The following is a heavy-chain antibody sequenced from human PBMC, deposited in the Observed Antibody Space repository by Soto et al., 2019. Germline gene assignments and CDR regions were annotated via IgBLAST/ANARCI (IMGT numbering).Heavy chain of an antibody. Sequence: ASVKVSCKASGYTFTSYGISWVRQAPGQGLEWMGWISAYNGSTNYAQKLQGRVTMTTDTSTSTAYMELRSLRSDDTAVYYCARRGAATFVDWFDPWGQGTLVTVSS. CDR1: GYTFTSYG. CDR2: ISAYNGST. D-gene: IGHD3-10*01. V-gene: IGHV1-18*04. J-gene: IGHJ5*02. CDR3: ARRGAATFVDWFDP.